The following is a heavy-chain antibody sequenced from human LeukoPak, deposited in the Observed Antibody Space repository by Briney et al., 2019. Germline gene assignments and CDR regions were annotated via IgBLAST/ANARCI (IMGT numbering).Heavy chain of an antibody. J-gene: IGHJ5*02. CDR2: ISAYNGNT. V-gene: IGHV1-18*04. CDR1: GYSFTSYG. Sequence: ASVKVSCKASGYSFTSYGMNWVRQAPGQGLEWMGWISAYNGNTNYAQKLQGRVTMTTDTSTSTAYMELRSLRSDDTAVYYCARGGYYDSSGYYYQYNWFDPWGQGTLVTVSS. CDR3: ARGGYYDSSGYYYQYNWFDP. D-gene: IGHD3-22*01.